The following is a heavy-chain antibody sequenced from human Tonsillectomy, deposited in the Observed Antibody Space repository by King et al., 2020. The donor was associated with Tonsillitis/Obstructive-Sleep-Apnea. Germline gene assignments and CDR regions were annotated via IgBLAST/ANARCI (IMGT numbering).Heavy chain of an antibody. D-gene: IGHD1-26*01. CDR1: NYTFVNYG. CDR3: RIVGASDSDYFDN. Sequence: QLVQSGGEVRRPGASVKVSCKPSNYTFVNYGISWVRQAPGQGLEWMGWITVHNGNTNYAQKLRGRVTMTTDTSTSTAYMELRSLRTDDTAVYYCRIVGASDSDYFDNWGQGILVTVSS. CDR2: ITVHNGNT. J-gene: IGHJ4*02. V-gene: IGHV1-18*01.